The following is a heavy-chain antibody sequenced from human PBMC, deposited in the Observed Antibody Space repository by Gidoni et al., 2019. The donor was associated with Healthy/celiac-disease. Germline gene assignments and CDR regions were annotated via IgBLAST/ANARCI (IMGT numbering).Heavy chain of an antibody. CDR3: AGFGNGMDV. Sequence: QVQLQESGPGLVKPSQTLSLTCTVSGGSISSGSYYWSWIRQPAGKGLEWIGRIYTSGSTNYNPSLKSRVTISVDTSKNQFSLKLSSVTAADTAVYYCAGFGNGMDVWGQGTTVTVSS. D-gene: IGHD3-10*01. CDR1: GGSISSGSYY. CDR2: IYTSGST. V-gene: IGHV4-61*02. J-gene: IGHJ6*02.